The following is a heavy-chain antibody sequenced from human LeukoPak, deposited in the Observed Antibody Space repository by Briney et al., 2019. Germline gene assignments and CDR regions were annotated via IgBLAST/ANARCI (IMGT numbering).Heavy chain of an antibody. CDR2: INAGSSNT. D-gene: IGHD6-6*01. CDR3: ARASVSSSFVYWESAYFDY. J-gene: IGHJ4*02. Sequence: GASVKVSCMASGYTFTNYAIHWVRQAPGQRLEWMGWINAGSSNTKYSQSFQDRVTITRDTSASIAYMELRSLRFEDTAVYYCARASVSSSFVYWESAYFDYWGQGTLVTVYS. CDR1: GYTFTNYA. V-gene: IGHV1-3*01.